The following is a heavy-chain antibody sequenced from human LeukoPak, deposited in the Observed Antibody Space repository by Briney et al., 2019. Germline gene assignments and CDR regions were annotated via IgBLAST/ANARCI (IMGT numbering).Heavy chain of an antibody. CDR2: ISGSGGST. V-gene: IGHV3-23*01. D-gene: IGHD6-19*01. Sequence: PGGSLRLSCAASGFTFSSYAMSWVRQAPGKGLEWVSAISGSGGSTYYADSVKGRFTISRDNSKNTLYLQMNSLRAEDTAVYYCARVRAYSSGWYFLGDYWGQGTLVTVSS. CDR3: ARVRAYSSGWYFLGDY. J-gene: IGHJ4*02. CDR1: GFTFSSYA.